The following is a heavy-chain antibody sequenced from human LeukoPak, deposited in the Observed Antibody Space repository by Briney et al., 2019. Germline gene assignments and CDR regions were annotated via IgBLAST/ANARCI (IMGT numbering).Heavy chain of an antibody. CDR2: IYPGDSDT. CDR3: ARGVPAAIVSFDY. CDR1: GYSFTSYW. V-gene: IGHV5-51*01. D-gene: IGHD2-2*01. Sequence: GESLKISCKGSGYSFTSYWIGWVRQMPGKGLEWMGIIYPGDSDTRYSPSFQGQVTISADKSIRTAYLQWSSLKASDTAMYYCARGVPAAIVSFDYWGQGTLVTVSS. J-gene: IGHJ4*02.